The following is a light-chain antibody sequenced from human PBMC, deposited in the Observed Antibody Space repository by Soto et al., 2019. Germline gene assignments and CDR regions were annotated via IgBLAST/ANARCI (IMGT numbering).Light chain of an antibody. V-gene: IGKV1-39*01. Sequence: DIQMTQSPSSLSASVGDRVTITCRASQRIGRYLNWYQQKSGSAPKLLIYAASSLHSGVPSRFSGGGSGTDFTLTISSLQPEDFATYYCQQSFSTPMYTFGQGTKLET. CDR1: QRIGRY. CDR3: QQSFSTPMYT. J-gene: IGKJ2*01. CDR2: AAS.